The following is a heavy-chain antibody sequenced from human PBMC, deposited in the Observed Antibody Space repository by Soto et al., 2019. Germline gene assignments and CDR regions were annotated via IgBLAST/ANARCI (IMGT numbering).Heavy chain of an antibody. CDR2: VRSERYGGTA. V-gene: IGHV3-49*03. CDR1: GLSFGDSV. D-gene: IGHD5-12*01. J-gene: IGHJ4*02. Sequence: PGGSMRLSRTACGLSFGDSVLGWFCKTPGKGLERVGFVRSERYGGTADYAASVQGRFTISRDASRSVAYLRMNSLQSEDTGVYYCATIPRNRRGSPFDCWGQRTLVTVSS. CDR3: ATIPRNRRGSPFDC.